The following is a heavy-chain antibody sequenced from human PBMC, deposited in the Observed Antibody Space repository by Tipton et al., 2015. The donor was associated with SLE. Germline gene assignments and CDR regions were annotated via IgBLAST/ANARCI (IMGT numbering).Heavy chain of an antibody. CDR3: AREGAGWFFD. Sequence: TLSLTCTVSGGSISSGSYYWSWIRQPAGKGLEWIGRIYTSGSTNYNPSLKSRVTISVDTSKNQFSLKLSSVTAADTAVYYCAREGAGWFFDWGQGTLVTVSS. CDR1: GGSISSGSYY. V-gene: IGHV4-61*02. D-gene: IGHD2-15*01. J-gene: IGHJ4*02. CDR2: IYTSGST.